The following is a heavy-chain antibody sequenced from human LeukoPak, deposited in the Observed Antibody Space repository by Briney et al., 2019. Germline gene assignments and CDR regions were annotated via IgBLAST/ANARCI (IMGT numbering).Heavy chain of an antibody. J-gene: IGHJ4*02. Sequence: GGSLRLSCAASGFTVSSNYMSWVRQAPGKGLEWVSVIYSGGSTYYADSVKGRFTISRGNSKNTLYLQMNSLRAEDTAVYYCAREDPYCSSTSCPFDYWGQGTLVTVSS. CDR1: GFTVSSNY. D-gene: IGHD2-2*01. CDR3: AREDPYCSSTSCPFDY. CDR2: IYSGGST. V-gene: IGHV3-53*01.